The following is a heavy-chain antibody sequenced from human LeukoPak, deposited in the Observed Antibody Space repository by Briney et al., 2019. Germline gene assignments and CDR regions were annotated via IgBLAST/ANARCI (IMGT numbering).Heavy chain of an antibody. J-gene: IGHJ4*02. V-gene: IGHV3-30-3*01. CDR3: ARDFFPIVDSSWYEIGY. CDR2: ISYDGYDQ. D-gene: IGHD6-13*01. Sequence: GGSLRLSCAASGFTFNDYAMYWVRQAPGKGLEWVTLISYDGYDQSYADSVRGRFTISRDNSKNTLYLQMDSLRTEDTAVYYCARDFFPIVDSSWYEIGYWGQGTLVTVSS. CDR1: GFTFNDYA.